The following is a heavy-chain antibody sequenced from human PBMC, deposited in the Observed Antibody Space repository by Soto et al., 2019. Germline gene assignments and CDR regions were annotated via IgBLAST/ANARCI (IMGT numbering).Heavy chain of an antibody. J-gene: IGHJ6*02. CDR2: ISKSASTI. CDR1: GFTFSDYY. CDR3: ARVGCSGNFCYDGLDV. Sequence: QVQLVESGGGLVKPGGSLRLSCAASGFTFSDYYMTWIRQAPGKGLECISYISKSASTIKYAESVKGRFTISRDNAKNSLSLQMKSLRAEDTAVYYCARVGCSGNFCYDGLDVWGQGTAVTVSS. V-gene: IGHV3-11*01. D-gene: IGHD3-22*01.